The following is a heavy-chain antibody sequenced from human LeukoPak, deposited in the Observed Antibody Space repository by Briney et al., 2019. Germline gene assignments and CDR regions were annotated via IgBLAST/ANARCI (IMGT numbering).Heavy chain of an antibody. CDR2: ISGSGGST. Sequence: GGSLRLSCAASGFTFSSYAMSWVRQAPGKGLEWVSAISGSGGSTYYADSVKGRFTISRDNSKNSLYLQMNSLRAEDTAVYYCARRRGYGSGFDYWGQGTLVTVSS. CDR1: GFTFSSYA. D-gene: IGHD6-19*01. CDR3: ARRRGYGSGFDY. V-gene: IGHV3-23*01. J-gene: IGHJ4*02.